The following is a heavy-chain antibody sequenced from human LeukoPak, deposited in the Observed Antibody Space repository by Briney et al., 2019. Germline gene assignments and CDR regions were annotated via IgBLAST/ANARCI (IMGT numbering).Heavy chain of an antibody. CDR2: ITSSGDDI. D-gene: IGHD5-12*01. J-gene: IGHJ4*02. V-gene: IGHV3-11*01. CDR1: GFTFSDYY. Sequence: SGGSLRLSCAASGFTFSDYYMSWIRQAPGKGLEWVAYITSSGDDIYYADSVKGRFTISRDNAKNALFLRMSSLRVEDTATYYCASDIVAKSGEFWGQGTLVSVSS. CDR3: ASDIVAKSGEF.